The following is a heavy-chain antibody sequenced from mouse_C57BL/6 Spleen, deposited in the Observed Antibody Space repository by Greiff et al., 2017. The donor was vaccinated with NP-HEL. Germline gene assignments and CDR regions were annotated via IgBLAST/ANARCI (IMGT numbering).Heavy chain of an antibody. V-gene: IGHV1-72*01. CDR3: ARCDYGSSYEFAY. Sequence: QVQLQQSGAELVKPGASVKLSCKASGYTFTSYWMHWVKQRPGRGLEWIGRLYPNSGGTKYNEKFKSKATLTVDKPSSTAYMQLSRLTSEDSAVYYCARCDYGSSYEFAYWGQGTLVTVSA. CDR1: GYTFTSYW. CDR2: LYPNSGGT. J-gene: IGHJ3*01. D-gene: IGHD1-1*01.